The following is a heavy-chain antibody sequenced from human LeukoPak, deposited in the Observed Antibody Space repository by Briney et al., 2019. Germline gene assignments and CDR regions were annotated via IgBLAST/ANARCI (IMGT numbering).Heavy chain of an antibody. J-gene: IGHJ4*02. CDR2: INHSGTT. CDR1: GGSLSGNY. Sequence: SETLSLTCGVNGGSLSGNYWSWIRQPPGKGLEWIGEINHSGTTYYNSSLKSRVTISIDTSNNQFSLKLSSVTAADTAVYFCAGHYGSGFDFWGQGTLVTVSS. D-gene: IGHD3-10*01. CDR3: AGHYGSGFDF. V-gene: IGHV4-34*01.